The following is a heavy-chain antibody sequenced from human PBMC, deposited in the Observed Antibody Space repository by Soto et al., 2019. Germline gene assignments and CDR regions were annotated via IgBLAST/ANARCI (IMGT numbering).Heavy chain of an antibody. CDR1: GFTVTSNY. CDR3: ARDFGSDATGYYGMDV. Sequence: EVQVVESGGGLVQPGGSLRLSCAASGFTVTSNYMSWVRQTPGKGLEWVSLIYSGGAIVYADSAMGRFTVSRDNSRNTMFLQMNSLRAGDTGVYFCARDFGSDATGYYGMDVWGQGTTVTVSS. CDR2: IYSGGAI. D-gene: IGHD3-10*01. V-gene: IGHV3-66*01. J-gene: IGHJ6*02.